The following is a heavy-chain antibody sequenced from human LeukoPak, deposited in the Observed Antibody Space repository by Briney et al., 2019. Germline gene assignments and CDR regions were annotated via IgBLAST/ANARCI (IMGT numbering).Heavy chain of an antibody. D-gene: IGHD3-3*01. CDR1: GYPFTSYG. J-gene: IGHJ4*02. Sequence: GASVKVSFKASGYPFTSYGISWVRQAPGQGLEWMGWISAYNGNTNYAQKLQGRVTMTTDTSTSTAYMELRSLRSDDTAVYYCARGAPGVTIFGVVLLEFDYWGQGTLVTVSS. CDR3: ARGAPGVTIFGVVLLEFDY. CDR2: ISAYNGNT. V-gene: IGHV1-18*01.